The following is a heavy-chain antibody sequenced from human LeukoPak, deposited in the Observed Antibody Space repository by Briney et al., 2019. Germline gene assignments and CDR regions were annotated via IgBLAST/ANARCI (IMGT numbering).Heavy chain of an antibody. D-gene: IGHD3-22*01. CDR1: GLTFSDYA. CDR3: ALRSGYNHFEY. Sequence: PGGSLRLSCAASGLTFSDYAMSWFRQAPGKGLEWVSGITSGFTPHYADSVKGRFTISRDNSKNTFHLQLNSLRAEDTAVYYCALRSGYNHFEYWGQGTLVTVSS. J-gene: IGHJ4*02. V-gene: IGHV3-23*01. CDR2: ITSGFTP.